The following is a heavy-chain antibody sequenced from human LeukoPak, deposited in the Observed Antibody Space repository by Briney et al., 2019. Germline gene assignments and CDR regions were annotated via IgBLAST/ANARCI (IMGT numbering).Heavy chain of an antibody. CDR3: AARIDYGDYVFDY. D-gene: IGHD4-17*01. J-gene: IGHJ4*02. CDR1: GGSISSYY. Sequence: SETLSLTCTVSGGSISSYYWSWIRQPPGKGLEWIGYIYYSGSTNYNPSLKSRVTISVDTSKNQFSLKLSSVTAADTAVYYCAARIDYGDYVFDYWRQGTLVTVSS. V-gene: IGHV4-59*01. CDR2: IYYSGST.